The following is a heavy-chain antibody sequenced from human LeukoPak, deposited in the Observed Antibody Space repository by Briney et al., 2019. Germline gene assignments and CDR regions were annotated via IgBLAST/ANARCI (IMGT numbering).Heavy chain of an antibody. CDR2: IYYSGST. D-gene: IGHD5-12*01. V-gene: IGHV4-39*07. CDR1: GGSISSSSYY. Sequence: SETLSLICTVSGGSISSSSYYWGWIRQPPGKGLEWIGSIYYSGSTSYKPSLKSRVTISVDTSKNQFSLKLSSVTAADTAVYFCARGMAAAYDYNWFDSWGQGTLVTVSS. CDR3: ARGMAAAYDYNWFDS. J-gene: IGHJ5*01.